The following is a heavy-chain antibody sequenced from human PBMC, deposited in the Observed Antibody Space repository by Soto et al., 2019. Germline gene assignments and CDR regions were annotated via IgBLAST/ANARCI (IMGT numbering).Heavy chain of an antibody. V-gene: IGHV1-58*01. Sequence: GASVKVSCKASGFTLTSSAVQWVRQARGQRLECIGWIVVGSGKTNYAQKFQERVTITRDMSTSTAYMELSSLRSEDTALYYCAANSKGYYNYGMDVWGQGTTVTISS. CDR3: AANSKGYYNYGMDV. D-gene: IGHD3-22*01. CDR2: IVVGSGKT. CDR1: GFTLTSSA. J-gene: IGHJ6*02.